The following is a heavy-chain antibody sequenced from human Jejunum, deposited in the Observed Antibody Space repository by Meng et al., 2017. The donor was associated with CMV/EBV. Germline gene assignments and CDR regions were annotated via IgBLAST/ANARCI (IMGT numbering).Heavy chain of an antibody. Sequence: EGTLLESGGGLVQPGGSLRLSCAAPGFTFSIYAMIWVRQAPGRGLEWVSGISANAASTYYADSVKGRFIISRDNSRNTLYLQMNSLTAEDTAVYYCAKPLAASVTLVVPAANRWGTLDYWGQVTLVTVSS. CDR2: ISANAAST. CDR3: AKPLAASVTLVVPAANRWGTLDY. V-gene: IGHV3-23*01. J-gene: IGHJ4*02. D-gene: IGHD2-2*01. CDR1: GFTFSIYA.